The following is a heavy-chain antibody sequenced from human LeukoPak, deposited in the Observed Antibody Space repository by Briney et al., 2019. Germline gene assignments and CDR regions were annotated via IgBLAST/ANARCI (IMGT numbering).Heavy chain of an antibody. V-gene: IGHV3-48*01. J-gene: IGHJ4*02. D-gene: IGHD2-2*01. CDR2: ISSSSSTI. Sequence: GGSLRLSCAASGFTFSSYSMNWVRQAPGKGLEWVSYISSSSSTIYYADSVKGRFTISRDNAKNSLYLQMNSLRAEDTAVYYCARDGLGGQLPFDYWGQGNLVTVSS. CDR1: GFTFSSYS. CDR3: ARDGLGGQLPFDY.